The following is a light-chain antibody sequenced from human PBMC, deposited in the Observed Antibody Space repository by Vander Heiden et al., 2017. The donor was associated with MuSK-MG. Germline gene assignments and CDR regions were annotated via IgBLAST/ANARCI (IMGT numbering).Light chain of an antibody. CDR1: SSDVGSYNL. V-gene: IGLV2-23*01. CDR3: CSYAGSVV. Sequence: QSALTPPASVSASPGQSITISCTGTSSDVGSYNLVSWYQQHPGKAPKLMIYEGSKRPSGVSNRFSGSKSGNTASLTISGLQAEDEADYYCCSYAGSVVFGGGTKLTVL. J-gene: IGLJ2*01. CDR2: EGS.